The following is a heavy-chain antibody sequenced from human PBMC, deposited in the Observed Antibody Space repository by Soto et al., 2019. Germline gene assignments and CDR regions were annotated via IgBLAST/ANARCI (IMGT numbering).Heavy chain of an antibody. CDR1: GFTFSSYA. D-gene: IGHD3-16*01. Sequence: GGSLRLSCAASGFTFSSYAMHWVRQAPGKGLEWVAVISYDGSNKYYADSVKGRFTISRDNSKNTLCLQMNSLRAEDTAVYYCAKDTCGPYYYYYGMDVWGQGTTVTVSS. CDR3: AKDTCGPYYYYYGMDV. J-gene: IGHJ6*02. V-gene: IGHV3-30-3*01. CDR2: ISYDGSNK.